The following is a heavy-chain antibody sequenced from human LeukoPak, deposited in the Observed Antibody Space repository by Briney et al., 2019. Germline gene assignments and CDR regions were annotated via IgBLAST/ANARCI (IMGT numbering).Heavy chain of an antibody. D-gene: IGHD2-15*01. CDR3: ARLGYCSGDSCAQFDY. J-gene: IGHJ4*02. V-gene: IGHV4-59*08. CDR1: GGSIGSYY. CDR2: IYYSGST. Sequence: PSETLSLTCTVSGGSIGSYYWSWIRQPPGKGLEWIGYIYYSGSTNYNPSLKSRVTLSVDTSKNQFSLKLSSVTAADTAVYYCARLGYCSGDSCAQFDYWGQGTLVTVSS.